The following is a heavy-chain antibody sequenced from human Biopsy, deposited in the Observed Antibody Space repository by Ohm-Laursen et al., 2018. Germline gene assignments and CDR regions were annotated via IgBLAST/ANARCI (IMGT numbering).Heavy chain of an antibody. V-gene: IGHV4-59*12. CDR3: ARWTPEYDSSRYYLDAFDI. CDR1: GDSISSYY. D-gene: IGHD3-22*01. J-gene: IGHJ3*02. CDR2: IHHSGST. Sequence: SETLSLTWTVSGDSISSYYWSWIRQPPGKGLECIGNIHHSGSTNYNPSLKSRVTLSMDTSKRQFSLKLSFVTAADTAVYYCARWTPEYDSSRYYLDAFDIWGQGTKVTVSS.